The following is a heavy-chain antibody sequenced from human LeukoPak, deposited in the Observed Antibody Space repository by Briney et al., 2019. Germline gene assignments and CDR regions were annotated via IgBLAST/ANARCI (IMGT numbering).Heavy chain of an antibody. J-gene: IGHJ3*02. Sequence: PSQTLSLTCTVSGGSISSGSYYWSWIRQPAGKGLEWIGRIYTSGSTNYNPSLKSRVTISVDTSKNQFSLKLSSVTAADTAVYYCARNSLEYSSSRRAFDIWGQGTMVTVSS. CDR3: ARNSLEYSSSRRAFDI. D-gene: IGHD6-6*01. CDR1: GGSISSGSYY. V-gene: IGHV4-61*02. CDR2: IYTSGST.